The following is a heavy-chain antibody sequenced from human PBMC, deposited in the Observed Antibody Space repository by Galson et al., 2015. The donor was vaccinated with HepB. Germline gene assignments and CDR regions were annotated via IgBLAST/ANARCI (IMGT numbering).Heavy chain of an antibody. J-gene: IGHJ3*02. V-gene: IGHV1-69*13. Sequence: SVKVSCKASGGTFSSYAISWVRQAPGQGLEWMGGIIPIFRTANYAQKFQGRVTITADESTSTAYMELSSLRSEDTAVYYCARFPYPKDIVVVPAAIRGGFGAFDIWGQGTMVTVSS. CDR2: IIPIFRTA. CDR1: GGTFSSYA. D-gene: IGHD2-2*02. CDR3: ARFPYPKDIVVVPAAIRGGFGAFDI.